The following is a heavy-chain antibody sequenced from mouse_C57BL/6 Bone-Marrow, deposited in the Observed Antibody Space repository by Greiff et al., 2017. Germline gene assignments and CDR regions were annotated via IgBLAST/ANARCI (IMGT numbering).Heavy chain of an antibody. V-gene: IGHV14-3*01. CDR2: IDPANGNT. D-gene: IGHD1-1*01. CDR3: ARSSSYYFGRRRYFDY. Sequence: EVQLQQSVAELVRPGASVKLSCTASGFNIKNTYMHWVKQRPEQGLEWIGRIDPANGNTKYAPKFQGKATITADTSSNTAYLQLSSLTSEDTAIYYCARSSSYYFGRRRYFDYWGQGTTLTVSS. CDR1: GFNIKNTY. J-gene: IGHJ2*01.